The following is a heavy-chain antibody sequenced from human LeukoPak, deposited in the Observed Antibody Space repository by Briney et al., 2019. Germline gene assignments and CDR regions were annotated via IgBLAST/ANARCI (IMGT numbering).Heavy chain of an antibody. Sequence: PGGSLRLSCAASGFTFSSYWMHWVRQAPGKGLVGVSRIHSGGSSTTYADSVKGRFTISRDNAKNTRSLQMNNLRAEDTAVYYCARTRSYYFDYWGQGTLVTVSS. CDR2: IHSGGSST. D-gene: IGHD6-6*01. J-gene: IGHJ4*02. CDR3: ARTRSYYFDY. V-gene: IGHV3-74*01. CDR1: GFTFSSYW.